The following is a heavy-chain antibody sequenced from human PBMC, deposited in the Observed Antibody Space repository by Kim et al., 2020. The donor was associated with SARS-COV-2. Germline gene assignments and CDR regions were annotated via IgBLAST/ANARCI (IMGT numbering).Heavy chain of an antibody. CDR3: ARRPQDQTADYGDYVYYYYYGMDV. Sequence: SVKVSCKASGYTFTSYGISWVRQAPGQGLEWMGWISAYNGNTNYAQKLQGRVTMTTDTSTSTAYMELRSLRSDDTAVYYCARRPQDQTADYGDYVYYYYYGMDVWGQGTTVTVSS. J-gene: IGHJ6*02. D-gene: IGHD4-17*01. CDR2: ISAYNGNT. V-gene: IGHV1-18*01. CDR1: GYTFTSYG.